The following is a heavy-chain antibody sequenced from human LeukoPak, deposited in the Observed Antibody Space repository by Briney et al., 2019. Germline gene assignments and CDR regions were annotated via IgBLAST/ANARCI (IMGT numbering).Heavy chain of an antibody. CDR1: GFTFSSYA. V-gene: IGHV3-23*01. CDR2: ISGSGGST. Sequence: PGGSLRLPCAASGFTFSSYAMSWVRQAPGKGLEWVSAISGSGGSTYYADSVKGRFTISRDNSKNTLYLQMNSLRAEDTAVYYCAKARAVRGVHEFDYWGQGTLVTVSS. D-gene: IGHD3-10*01. J-gene: IGHJ4*02. CDR3: AKARAVRGVHEFDY.